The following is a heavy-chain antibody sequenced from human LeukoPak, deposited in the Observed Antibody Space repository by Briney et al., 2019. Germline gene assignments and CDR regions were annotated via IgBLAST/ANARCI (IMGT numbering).Heavy chain of an antibody. V-gene: IGHV4-59*01. D-gene: IGHD6-19*01. CDR2: IYYSGST. CDR1: GGSISSYY. CDR3: ASSVAATSGADY. J-gene: IGHJ4*02. Sequence: SETLSLTCTVSGGSISSYYWSWIRQPPGKGLEWIGYIYYSGSTNYNPSLKSRVTISVDTSKNQFSLKLSSVTAADTAVYYCASSVAATSGADYWGQGTLVTVSS.